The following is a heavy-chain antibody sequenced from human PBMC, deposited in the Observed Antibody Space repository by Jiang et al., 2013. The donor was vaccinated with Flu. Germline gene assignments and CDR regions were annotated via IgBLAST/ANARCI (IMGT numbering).Heavy chain of an antibody. CDR3: ARSPVAGTLVFDY. V-gene: IGHV2-70*04. CDR2: IDWDDDK. CDR1: GFSLSTSGMR. Sequence: KPTQTLTLTCTFSGFSLSTSGMRVSWIRQPPGKALEWLARIDWDDDKFYSTSLKTRLTISKDTSKNQVVLTMTNMDPVDTATYYCARSPVAGTLVFDYWGQGTLVTVSS. D-gene: IGHD6-19*01. J-gene: IGHJ4*02.